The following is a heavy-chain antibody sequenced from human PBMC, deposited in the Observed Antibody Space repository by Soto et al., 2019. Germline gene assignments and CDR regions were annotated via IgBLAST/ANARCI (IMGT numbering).Heavy chain of an antibody. CDR1: GYTFISYG. V-gene: IGHV1-18*04. CDR2: ISAYNGNT. J-gene: IGHJ5*02. D-gene: IGHD1-1*01. Sequence: QVQLVQSGGEVVQPGASVKVSCKASGYTFISYGISWVRQAPGQGLEWMGWISAYNGNTNYAQKLQGRVTMTTDTSTSTAYMELRSLRSDDTAVYYCARSGNWNLRASWFDPWGQGTLVTVSS. CDR3: ARSGNWNLRASWFDP.